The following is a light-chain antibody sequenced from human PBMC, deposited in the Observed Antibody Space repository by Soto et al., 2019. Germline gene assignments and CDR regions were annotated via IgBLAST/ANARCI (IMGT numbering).Light chain of an antibody. CDR3: QHYGSLVLT. CDR1: QSVSSTY. Sequence: EIVLTQSPGTLSLSPGERATLSCRASQSVSSTYLAWYQQKPGQAPRLLIYGASSRATGIPDRFSGSGSGTDCTLTISRLEPEDFAVYYCQHYGSLVLTFGGGTKLEIK. CDR2: GAS. J-gene: IGKJ4*01. V-gene: IGKV3-20*01.